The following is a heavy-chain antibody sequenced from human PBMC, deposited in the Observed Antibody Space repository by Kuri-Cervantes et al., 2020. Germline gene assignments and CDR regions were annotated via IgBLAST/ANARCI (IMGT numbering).Heavy chain of an antibody. V-gene: IGHV1-2*02. Sequence: ASVKVSCKASGYTFTGYYMHWVRQAPGQGLEWMGWINPNSGGTNYAQKFQGRVTMTRDTSISTAYMELSRLRSEDTAVYYCARDWNCGGGCFGFYYFDYWGQGTPVTVSS. CDR2: INPNSGGT. J-gene: IGHJ4*02. D-gene: IGHD2-21*02. CDR1: GYTFTGYY. CDR3: ARDWNCGGGCFGFYYFDY.